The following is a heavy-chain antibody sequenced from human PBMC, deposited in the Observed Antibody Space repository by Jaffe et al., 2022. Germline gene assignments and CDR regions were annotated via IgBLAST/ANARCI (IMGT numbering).Heavy chain of an antibody. J-gene: IGHJ4*02. Sequence: EVQLVESGGGLIQPGRSLRLSCTASGFTFGEHAMTWVRQAPGKGLEWVGFIRWKAYGGTAEYAASVKGRFTISRDDSKSIAYLQMNSLKFEDTAVYYCAREDGGGISSWGQGTLVTVSS. D-gene: IGHD3-3*02. CDR2: IRWKAYGGTA. V-gene: IGHV3-49*04. CDR3: AREDGGGISS. CDR1: GFTFGEHA.